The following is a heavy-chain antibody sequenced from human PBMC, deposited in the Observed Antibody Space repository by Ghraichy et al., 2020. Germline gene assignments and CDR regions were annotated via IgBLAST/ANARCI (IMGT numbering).Heavy chain of an antibody. Sequence: GESLNISCAASGFTFSSYWMNWVRQAPGKGLEWVANIKQDGSEKYYVDSVKGRFTISRDNAKNSLYLQMDSLRAEDTAIYYCARDLVYDSSGPRESDFDIWGQGTVVSVSS. CDR2: IKQDGSEK. V-gene: IGHV3-7*01. CDR1: GFTFSSYW. CDR3: ARDLVYDSSGPRESDFDI. D-gene: IGHD3-22*01. J-gene: IGHJ3*02.